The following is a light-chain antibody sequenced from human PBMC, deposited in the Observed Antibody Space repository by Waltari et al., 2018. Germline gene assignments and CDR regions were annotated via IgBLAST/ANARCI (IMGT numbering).Light chain of an antibody. CDR3: GSYVGSQKL. CDR2: EVS. Sequence: QSALTQPPSASGSPGQSVTISCTGTSSDVGSHIYVSWYQQHPGQPPNLMMDEVSKRPSEVPDRVSGSKSGTTASLTVSGLQAEDEADYYCGSYVGSQKLFGGGTKLTVL. J-gene: IGLJ2*01. CDR1: SSDVGSHIY. V-gene: IGLV2-8*01.